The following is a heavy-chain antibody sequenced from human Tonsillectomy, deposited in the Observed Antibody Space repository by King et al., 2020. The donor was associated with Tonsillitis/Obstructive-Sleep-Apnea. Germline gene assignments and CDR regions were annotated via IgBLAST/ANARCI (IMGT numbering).Heavy chain of an antibody. Sequence: QLVQSGAEVKKPGESLRISCKGFGYSFTSYWISWVRQMPGKGLEYMGRIDLSDSYINYSPSFQGHVTISADKSISTAYLQWSSLKASDTAMYYCARLGGYSGDDYDWYFDLWGRGTLVTVSS. CDR3: ARLGGYSGDDYDWYFDL. D-gene: IGHD5-12*01. J-gene: IGHJ2*01. CDR1: GYSFTSYW. CDR2: IDLSDSYI. V-gene: IGHV5-10-1*01.